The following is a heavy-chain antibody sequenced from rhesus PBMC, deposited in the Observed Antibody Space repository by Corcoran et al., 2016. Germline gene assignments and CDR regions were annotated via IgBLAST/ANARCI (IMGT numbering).Heavy chain of an antibody. V-gene: IGHV3-178*01. CDR1: GFTFSDYY. Sequence: EVQLVESGGGLAKPGGSLRLSSAASGFTFSDYYMDWVRQAPGKGLEWVSRINKGGGNPWYAASVKGRFTISRENAKNTLYFQMNSLRAEDTAVYYCARDRSGSWGGYWGQGVLVTVSS. CDR3: ARDRSGSWGGY. J-gene: IGHJ4*01. D-gene: IGHD6-25*01. CDR2: INKGGGNP.